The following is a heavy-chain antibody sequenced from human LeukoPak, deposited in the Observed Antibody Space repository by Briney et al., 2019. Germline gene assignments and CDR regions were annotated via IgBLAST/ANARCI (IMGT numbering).Heavy chain of an antibody. J-gene: IGHJ4*02. CDR1: GFTFSSYD. V-gene: IGHV3-23*01. CDR2: ISGSGGLT. CDR3: ARAYCSSTVCYITGGPFHY. D-gene: IGHD2-2*02. Sequence: GGSLRLSCAASGFTFSSYDMSWVRQAPGKGLEWVSAISGSGGLTYYAESVKGRVNITRDNPKNTLYLQMTSPRAEHTAVYYCARAYCSSTVCYITGGPFHYWGQETLVTVSS.